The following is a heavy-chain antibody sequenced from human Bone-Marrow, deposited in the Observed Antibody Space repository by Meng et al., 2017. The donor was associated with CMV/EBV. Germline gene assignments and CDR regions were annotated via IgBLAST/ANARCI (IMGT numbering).Heavy chain of an antibody. V-gene: IGHV4-59*01. CDR1: GGSISSYY. CDR3: ARLKLSAYFYSGMDV. Sequence: SETLSLTCTVSGGSISSYYWSWIRQPPGKGLEWIGYIYYSGSTNYNPSLKSRVTISVNTSKNQFSLKLSPVTAADTAVYYCARLKLSAYFYSGMDVWGQGTTVTVSS. J-gene: IGHJ6*02. D-gene: IGHD1-7*01. CDR2: IYYSGST.